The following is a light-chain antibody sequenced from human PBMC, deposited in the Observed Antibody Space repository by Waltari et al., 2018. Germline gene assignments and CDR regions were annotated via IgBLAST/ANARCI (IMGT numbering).Light chain of an antibody. CDR1: SSDVGVYNY. V-gene: IGLV2-14*01. J-gene: IGLJ1*01. CDR2: EVT. Sequence: QSALTQPASVSGSPGQSITIPCTGTSSDVGVYNYVSWYQQNPGKAPKLLIYEVTNRPLGLSKRCACSKSGNTAALTISGLQTEDEADYYCSSYTAITTRVFGTGTKVTV. CDR3: SSYTAITTRV.